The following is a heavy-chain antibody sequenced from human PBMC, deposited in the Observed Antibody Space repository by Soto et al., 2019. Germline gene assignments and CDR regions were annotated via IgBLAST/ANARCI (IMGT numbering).Heavy chain of an antibody. V-gene: IGHV1-69*01. Sequence: QVQLVQSGAEVKKPGSSVKVSCKASGGTFSSYAISWVRQAPGQGLEWMGGIIPIFGTANYAQKFQGRVTITADEATSKAYRELSSPRSEDTAVYYCAREPGGLNCGGDCESAYYYGMDVWGQGTTVTVSS. J-gene: IGHJ6*02. CDR3: AREPGGLNCGGDCESAYYYGMDV. D-gene: IGHD2-21*02. CDR1: GGTFSSYA. CDR2: IIPIFGTA.